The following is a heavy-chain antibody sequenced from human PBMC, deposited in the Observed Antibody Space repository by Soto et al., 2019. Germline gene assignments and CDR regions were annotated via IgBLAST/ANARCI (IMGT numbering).Heavy chain of an antibody. CDR1: GFTFSSYW. D-gene: IGHD3-10*01. J-gene: IGHJ6*02. Sequence: EVQLVESGGGLVQPGGSLRLSCAASGFTFSSYWMHWVRQAPGKGLVWVSRINSDGSSTSYADSVKGRFTISRDNAKNTLYLQMNSLRAEDTAVYYCARESGHYYGSGSYYGNGIEVWGQGTTVTVSS. CDR2: INSDGSST. CDR3: ARESGHYYGSGSYYGNGIEV. V-gene: IGHV3-74*01.